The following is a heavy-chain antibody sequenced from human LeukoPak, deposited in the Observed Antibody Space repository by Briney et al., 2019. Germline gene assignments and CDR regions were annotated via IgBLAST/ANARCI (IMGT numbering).Heavy chain of an antibody. D-gene: IGHD6-13*01. V-gene: IGHV4-61*01. CDR2: IYYTGNT. CDR3: ARGAHEAAGVLNY. Sequence: SETLSLTCSVSGGSVSSSSYYWSWIRQPPGKGLEWIGYIYYTGNTNYSPSLKSRVTISIDTSRNQFSLKLSSVTAADTAVYYCARGAHEAAGVLNYWGQGSLVTVSS. J-gene: IGHJ4*02. CDR1: GGSVSSSSYY.